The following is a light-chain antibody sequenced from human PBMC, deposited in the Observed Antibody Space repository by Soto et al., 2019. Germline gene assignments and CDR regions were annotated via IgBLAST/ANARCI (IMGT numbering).Light chain of an antibody. Sequence: EIVLTQSPGTLSLSPGERATLSCRASQSVSSSYLAWYQQRPGQAPRLLIFGASYRATGIPDRFSGSGSGTDFTLTISRLEPEDFADYYCQQYSSSPPEFTFGPGTKVDIK. CDR3: QQYSSSPPEFT. CDR2: GAS. CDR1: QSVSSSY. V-gene: IGKV3-20*01. J-gene: IGKJ3*01.